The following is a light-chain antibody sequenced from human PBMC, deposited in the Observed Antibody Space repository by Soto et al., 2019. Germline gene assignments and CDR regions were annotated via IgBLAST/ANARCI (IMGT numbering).Light chain of an antibody. CDR1: QHVTTTY. Sequence: VLTQSPATLSLSPGERATLSCTASQHVTTTYIAWYQQKFGQAPRLLIYGASTRATGTPDRFTGGGFGTDFTLTISRVEPEDFAVYYCQQYDSSFTFGGGTKVE. V-gene: IGKV3-20*01. J-gene: IGKJ4*01. CDR3: QQYDSSFT. CDR2: GAS.